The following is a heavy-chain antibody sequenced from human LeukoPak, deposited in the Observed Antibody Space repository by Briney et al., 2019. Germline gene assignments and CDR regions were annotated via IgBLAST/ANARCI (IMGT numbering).Heavy chain of an antibody. J-gene: IGHJ6*03. V-gene: IGHV3-43D*03. D-gene: IGHD3-10*01. CDR2: ISWDGGST. Sequence: PGGSLRLSCAASGFTFDDYAMHWVRQAPGKGLEWVSLISWDGGSTYYADSVKGRFTISRDNSKNSLYLQMNSLRAEDTALYYCAKDGSGAWEHYYYYYYMDVWGKGTTVTVSS. CDR3: AKDGSGAWEHYYYYYYMDV. CDR1: GFTFDDYA.